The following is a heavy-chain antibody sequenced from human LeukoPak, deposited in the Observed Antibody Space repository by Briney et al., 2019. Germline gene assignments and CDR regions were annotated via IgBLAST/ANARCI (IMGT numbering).Heavy chain of an antibody. V-gene: IGHV3-48*04. CDR1: GFTFSISS. CDR3: ARLVCSTIPCYGKFYFDS. CDR2: ISSNSNTI. J-gene: IGHJ4*02. D-gene: IGHD2-2*01. Sequence: GGSLRLSCAASGFTFSISSMNWVRQAPGKGLEWLSYISSNSNTIYYADSVKGRFTISRDNAKNSVYLQMNSLRAEDTAVYYCARLVCSTIPCYGKFYFDSWGQGTLVPVSS.